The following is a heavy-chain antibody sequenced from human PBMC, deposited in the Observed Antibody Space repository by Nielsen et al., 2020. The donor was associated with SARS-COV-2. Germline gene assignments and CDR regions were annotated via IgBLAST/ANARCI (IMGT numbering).Heavy chain of an antibody. CDR3: AREEARTFGSGTAD. CDR2: IIGSGFSAYTTAT. J-gene: IGHJ4*02. Sequence: GESLKISCAASGFTFTDFAMTWVRQTPGKGLEWVSTIIGSGFSAYTTATYYADSVRGRFSISRDNVNNILYLHMHSVRAEDTAQYFCAREEARTFGSGTADWGQGTLVIVSS. CDR1: GFTFTDFA. D-gene: IGHD3-10*01. V-gene: IGHV3-23*01.